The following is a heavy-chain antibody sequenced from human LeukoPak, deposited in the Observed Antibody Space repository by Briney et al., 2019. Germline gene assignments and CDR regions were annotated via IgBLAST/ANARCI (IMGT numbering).Heavy chain of an antibody. CDR1: GFTFSSYS. V-gene: IGHV3-21*01. Sequence: PGGSLRLSCAASGFTFSSYSMNWVRQAPGKGLEWVSSISSSSSYIYYADSVKGRFTISRDNAKNSLYLQMNSLRAEDTAVYYCAKAAEYQLLSLGYYYYMDVWGKGTTVTVSS. CDR3: AKAAEYQLLSLGYYYYMDV. CDR2: ISSSSSYI. J-gene: IGHJ6*03. D-gene: IGHD2-2*01.